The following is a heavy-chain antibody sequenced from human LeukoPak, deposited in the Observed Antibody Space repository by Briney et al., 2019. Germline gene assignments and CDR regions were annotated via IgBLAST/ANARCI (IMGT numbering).Heavy chain of an antibody. V-gene: IGHV4-31*03. Sequence: SQTLSLTCTVSGGSISSGGYYWSWIRQHPGKGLEWIGYIYYSGSTYYNPSLKSRVTISVDTSKNQFSLKLSSVTAAGTAVYYCARDWGYPTNDAFDIWGQGTMVTVSS. D-gene: IGHD3-16*01. J-gene: IGHJ3*02. CDR2: IYYSGST. CDR3: ARDWGYPTNDAFDI. CDR1: GGSISSGGYY.